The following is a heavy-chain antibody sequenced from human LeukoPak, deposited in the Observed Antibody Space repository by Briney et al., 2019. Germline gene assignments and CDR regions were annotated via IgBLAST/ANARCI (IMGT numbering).Heavy chain of an antibody. J-gene: IGHJ4*02. CDR1: GFTFSSYG. CDR3: AKDSLLGELSLYVNYFDY. D-gene: IGHD3-16*02. Sequence: PGGSLRLSCAASGFTFSSYGMSWVRQAPGKGLEWVSAISGSGGSTYYADSVKGRFTISRDNSKNTLYLQMNSLRAEDTAVYYCAKDSLLGELSLYVNYFDYWGQGTLVTVSS. V-gene: IGHV3-23*01. CDR2: ISGSGGST.